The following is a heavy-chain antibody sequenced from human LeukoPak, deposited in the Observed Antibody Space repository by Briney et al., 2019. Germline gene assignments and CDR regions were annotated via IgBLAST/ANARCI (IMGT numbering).Heavy chain of an antibody. D-gene: IGHD6-19*01. CDR3: VREGHSSGRAPAFDI. CDR1: GFTFSSYV. Sequence: GGSLRLSCVASGFTFSSYVMPWVRQPIGKGLEWVLSIRNAAETNYLDSVRGRFTISREDARNSLYLQMNSLTAGDTAIYYCVREGHSSGRAPAFDIWGQGTAVTVSS. J-gene: IGHJ3*02. CDR2: IRNAAET. V-gene: IGHV3-13*01.